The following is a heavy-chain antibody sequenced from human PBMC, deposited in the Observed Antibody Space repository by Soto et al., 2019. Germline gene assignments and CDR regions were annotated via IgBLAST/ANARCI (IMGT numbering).Heavy chain of an antibody. D-gene: IGHD6-19*01. J-gene: IGHJ6*02. Sequence: QVDLVQSGAEVKKPGASVTISCKASGSAITRYYIHWVRQAPGRGLEWMGIINPGGGIARYAQKFQDRVTIDKDTSTGTVYMDLRSLRTEDTAVYYCARDTSGWSLNGLDVWGQGTTVNVSS. V-gene: IGHV1-46*01. CDR2: INPGGGIA. CDR3: ARDTSGWSLNGLDV. CDR1: GSAITRYY.